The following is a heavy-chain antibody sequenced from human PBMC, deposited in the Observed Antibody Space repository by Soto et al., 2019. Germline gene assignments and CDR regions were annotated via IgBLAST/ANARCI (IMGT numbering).Heavy chain of an antibody. J-gene: IGHJ2*01. CDR3: AAVPSSRYFDL. V-gene: IGHV1-58*01. CDR2: IVVGSGNT. CDR1: GFTFTSAA. Sequence: SVKGSCKASGFTFTSAAVQWVRQARGQRLEWIGWIVVGSGNTNYAQKFQERVTITRDMSTSTAYMELSSLRSEDTAVYYCAAVPSSRYFDLWGRGTLVTVSS.